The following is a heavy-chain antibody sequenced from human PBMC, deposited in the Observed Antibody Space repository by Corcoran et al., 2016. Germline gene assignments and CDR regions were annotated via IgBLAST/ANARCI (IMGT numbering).Heavy chain of an antibody. CDR1: GYTFTSYY. Sequence: QVQLVQSGAEVKKPGASVKVSCKASGYTFTSYYMHWVRQAPGQGLEWMGIINPSGGSTSYAQKFQGRVTMTRDTSTSTVYMEVSSLRAEDTAVFYCAGEGWEDQGAGPRLEVVVVAAAGLYGMDVWGQGTTVTVSS. D-gene: IGHD2-15*01. J-gene: IGHJ6*02. V-gene: IGHV1-46*01. CDR3: AGEGWEDQGAGPRLEVVVVAAAGLYGMDV. CDR2: INPSGGST.